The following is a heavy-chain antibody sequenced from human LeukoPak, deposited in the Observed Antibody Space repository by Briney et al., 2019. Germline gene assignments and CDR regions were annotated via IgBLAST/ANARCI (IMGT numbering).Heavy chain of an antibody. V-gene: IGHV3-11*01. Sequence: PGGSLRLSCAASGFDFSDYYMTWIRQAPGKGLEWFSHVSNSGSTKDYADSVKGRLTISRDNAKYSLYLQLHSMGAEDTAVYYCARPTEGLDPWGQGTLVTVSS. CDR3: ARPTEGLDP. CDR2: VSNSGSTK. CDR1: GFDFSDYY. J-gene: IGHJ5*02.